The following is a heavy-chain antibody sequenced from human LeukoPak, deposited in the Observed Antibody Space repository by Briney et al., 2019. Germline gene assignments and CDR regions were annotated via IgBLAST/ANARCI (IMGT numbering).Heavy chain of an antibody. CDR1: GGTFSSYA. Sequence: ASVKVSCKASGGTFSSYAISWVRQAPGQGLEWMGRIIPILGIANYAQKFQGRVTITADKSTSTAYMELSSLRSEDTAVYYCARDGMYYYDSSGYLSWGQGTLVTVSS. V-gene: IGHV1-69*04. CDR2: IIPILGIA. J-gene: IGHJ5*02. CDR3: ARDGMYYYDSSGYLS. D-gene: IGHD3-22*01.